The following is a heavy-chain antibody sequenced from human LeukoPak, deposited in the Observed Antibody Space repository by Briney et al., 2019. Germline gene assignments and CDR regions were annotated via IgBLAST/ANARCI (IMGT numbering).Heavy chain of an antibody. CDR2: INSDGSSI. Sequence: GGSLRLSCAASGFTFSSSAMSWVRQVPGKGLVWVSRINSDGSSISYVDSVKGRFTISRDNAKNSLYLQMSNLRAEDTAVYFCARGGGLDVWGQGATVTVSS. D-gene: IGHD3-16*01. J-gene: IGHJ6*02. V-gene: IGHV3-74*01. CDR1: GFTFSSSA. CDR3: ARGGGLDV.